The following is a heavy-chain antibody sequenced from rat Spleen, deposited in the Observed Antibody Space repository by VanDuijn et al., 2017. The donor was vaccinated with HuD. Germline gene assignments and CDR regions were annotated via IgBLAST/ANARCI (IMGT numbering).Heavy chain of an antibody. V-gene: IGHV5S23*01. J-gene: IGHJ2*01. CDR1: GFTFSDYN. CDR2: ISSGGGGI. CDR3: ARHGYDGSYYYWDY. Sequence: EVQLVESGGGLVQPGRSLKLSCAASGFTFSDYNMAWVRQAPKKGLEWVAYISSGGGGIYYPDSVQGRFTISRHNAKSTLYLQMDSLRSEDTATYYCARHGYDGSYYYWDYWGQEVMVTVSS. D-gene: IGHD1-12*02.